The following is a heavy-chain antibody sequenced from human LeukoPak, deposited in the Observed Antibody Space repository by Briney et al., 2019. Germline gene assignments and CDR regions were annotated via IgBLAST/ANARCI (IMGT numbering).Heavy chain of an antibody. CDR3: ARTGGLDV. Sequence: SETLSLTCAVYGGSFSDYYWSWIRQPPGKGLEWIGEINHSGSTNYNPSLESRVTISVDKSKNQFSLKLGSVTAADTAVYYCARTGGLDVWGKGTTVTVFS. V-gene: IGHV4-34*01. J-gene: IGHJ6*04. CDR1: GGSFSDYY. CDR2: INHSGST. D-gene: IGHD2-15*01.